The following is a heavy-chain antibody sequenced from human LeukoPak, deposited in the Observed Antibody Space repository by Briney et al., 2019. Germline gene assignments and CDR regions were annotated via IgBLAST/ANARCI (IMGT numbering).Heavy chain of an antibody. Sequence: SETLSLTCTASGGSISSYYWSWLWQPPGKGLEWIGYIYYSGSTNYNPSLKSRVTISVDTSKNQFSLKLSSVTAADTAVYYCARDHNAGYYDILTGYSGWFDPWGQGTLVTVSS. D-gene: IGHD3-9*01. V-gene: IGHV4-59*01. J-gene: IGHJ5*02. CDR1: GGSISSYY. CDR3: ARDHNAGYYDILTGYSGWFDP. CDR2: IYYSGST.